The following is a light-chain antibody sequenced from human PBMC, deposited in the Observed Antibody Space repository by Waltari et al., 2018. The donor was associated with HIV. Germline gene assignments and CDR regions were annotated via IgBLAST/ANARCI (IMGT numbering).Light chain of an antibody. CDR1: SSDVGGYYF. V-gene: IGLV2-14*01. CDR3: SSFTSINTVV. CDR2: EVS. J-gene: IGLJ3*02. Sequence: QSALTPPASVSGSPGQSITISCPGTSSDVGGYYFVSWYQQHPATAAKLMIYEVSNRPSGVSNRFSGSKSGNTASLTISGLQAEDEADYYCSSFTSINTVVFGGGTRLTVL.